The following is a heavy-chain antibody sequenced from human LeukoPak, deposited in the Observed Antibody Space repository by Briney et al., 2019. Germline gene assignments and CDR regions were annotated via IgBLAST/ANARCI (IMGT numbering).Heavy chain of an antibody. J-gene: IGHJ6*02. D-gene: IGHD3-3*01. Sequence: GESLKISCKGSGYSFTSYWIGWVRQLPGKGLEWMGIIYPGDSDTRYSPSFQGQVTISADKSISTAYLQWSSLKASDTAMYYCARHVGGSYDFWSGYLKPSYYYGMDVWGQGTTVTVSS. V-gene: IGHV5-51*01. CDR1: GYSFTSYW. CDR2: IYPGDSDT. CDR3: ARHVGGSYDFWSGYLKPSYYYGMDV.